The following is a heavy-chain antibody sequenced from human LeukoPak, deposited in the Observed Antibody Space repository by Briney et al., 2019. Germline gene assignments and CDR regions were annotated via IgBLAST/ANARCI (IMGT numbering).Heavy chain of an antibody. D-gene: IGHD6-6*01. CDR1: GYTFTTYG. CDR3: ARDRSSSDY. CDR2: ISAYNGHT. J-gene: IGHJ4*02. Sequence: GASVKVSCKASGYTFTTYGMSGVRQAPGQGLEWMGWISAYNGHTNYAQKLQGRVTTTTDTYTNTAYMELRSLRSDDTAAYYCARDRSSSDYWGQGTLVTVSS. V-gene: IGHV1-18*01.